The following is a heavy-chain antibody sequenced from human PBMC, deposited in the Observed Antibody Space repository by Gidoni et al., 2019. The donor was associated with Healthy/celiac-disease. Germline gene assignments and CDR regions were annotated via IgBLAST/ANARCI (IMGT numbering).Heavy chain of an antibody. CDR3: AREAYGGNAEFQH. CDR1: GFTFSSYG. J-gene: IGHJ1*01. Sequence: QVQLVESGGGVVQPGRSLRLSCAASGFTFSSYGMHWVRQAPGKGLEWVAVIWYDGSNKYYADSVKGRFTISRDNSKNTLYLQMNSLRAEDTAVYYCAREAYGGNAEFQHWGQGTLVTVSS. V-gene: IGHV3-33*01. D-gene: IGHD2-15*01. CDR2: IWYDGSNK.